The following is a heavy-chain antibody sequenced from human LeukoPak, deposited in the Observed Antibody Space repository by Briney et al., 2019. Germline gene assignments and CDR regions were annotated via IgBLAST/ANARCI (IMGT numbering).Heavy chain of an antibody. J-gene: IGHJ4*02. CDR3: ARVRRYSSGWFDGY. Sequence: ASVTVSCKASGYTFTSYGISWVRQAPGQGLEWMGWISAYNGNTNYAQKLQGRVTMTTDTSTSTAYMELRSLRSDDTAVYYCARVRRYSSGWFDGYWGQGTLVTVSS. D-gene: IGHD6-19*01. CDR2: ISAYNGNT. CDR1: GYTFTSYG. V-gene: IGHV1-18*01.